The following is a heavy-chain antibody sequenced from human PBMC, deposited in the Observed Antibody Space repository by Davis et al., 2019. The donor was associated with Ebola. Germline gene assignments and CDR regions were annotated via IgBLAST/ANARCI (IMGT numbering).Heavy chain of an antibody. V-gene: IGHV3-74*01. CDR1: GFTFSTYW. CDR3: ARDYRMTTVTTDY. D-gene: IGHD4-17*01. Sequence: PGGSLRLSCAASGFTFSTYWMQWVRQVPGKGLVWVSHINSDGSSTTYADSVKGRFTISRDNSKNTLYLQMNSLRAEDTAVYYCARDYRMTTVTTDYWGQGTLVTVSS. CDR2: INSDGSST. J-gene: IGHJ4*02.